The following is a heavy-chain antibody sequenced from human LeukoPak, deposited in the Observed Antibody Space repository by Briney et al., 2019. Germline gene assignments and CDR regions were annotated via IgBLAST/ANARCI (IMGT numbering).Heavy chain of an antibody. D-gene: IGHD6-19*01. CDR2: IFQSVST. V-gene: IGHV4-38-2*02. J-gene: IGHJ4*02. CDR3: ARNTSNGFDF. Sequence: PSETLSLTCTVSVYSISVGYYWGWIRQPPGKGLEGIGTIFQSVSTYYNPSLKSRVTTSVDTSKNQFSLKTSSATAADKDVYYCARNTSNGFDFWSQGTLVTVSS. CDR1: VYSISVGYY.